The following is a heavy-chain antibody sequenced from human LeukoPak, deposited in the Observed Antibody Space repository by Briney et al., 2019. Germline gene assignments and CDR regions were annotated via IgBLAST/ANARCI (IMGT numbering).Heavy chain of an antibody. CDR3: ARGGYRYMDV. V-gene: IGHV3-21*01. J-gene: IGHJ6*03. CDR1: GFTFSSYA. Sequence: GGSLRLSCAASGFTFSSYAMSWVRQAPGKGLEWVSSISSSSSYIYYADSVKGRFTISRDNAKNSLYLQMNSLRAEDTAVYYCARGGYRYMDVWGKGTTVTVSS. D-gene: IGHD3-16*02. CDR2: ISSSSSYI.